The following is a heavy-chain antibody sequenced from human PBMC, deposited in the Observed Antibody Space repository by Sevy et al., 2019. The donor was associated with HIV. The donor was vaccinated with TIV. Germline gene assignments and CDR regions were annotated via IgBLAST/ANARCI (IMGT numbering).Heavy chain of an antibody. CDR3: AGDGYSKAHDY. Sequence: GGSLRLSCAASGFTFSKYSMSWVRQPPGKGLEWVSILSFGCGEINYADSVKGRFTISRDNSKSSVYLQMNYLRPEDTALFCFAGDGYSKAHDYWGQGTLVTVSS. CDR1: GFTFSKYS. J-gene: IGHJ4*02. CDR2: LSFGCGEI. D-gene: IGHD2-21*02. V-gene: IGHV3-23*01.